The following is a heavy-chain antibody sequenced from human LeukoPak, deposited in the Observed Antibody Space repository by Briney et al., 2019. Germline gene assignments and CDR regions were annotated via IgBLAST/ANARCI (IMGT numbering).Heavy chain of an antibody. Sequence: EPSETLSLTCAVYGGSFSGNYWSWIRQPPGKGLEWIGEINHSGSTNYNPSLKSRVTISVDTSKNQFSLKLSSVTAADTAVYYCASYGSGSYQRLFDYWGQGTLVTVSS. V-gene: IGHV4-34*01. D-gene: IGHD3-10*01. CDR1: GGSFSGNY. CDR3: ASYGSGSYQRLFDY. CDR2: INHSGST. J-gene: IGHJ4*02.